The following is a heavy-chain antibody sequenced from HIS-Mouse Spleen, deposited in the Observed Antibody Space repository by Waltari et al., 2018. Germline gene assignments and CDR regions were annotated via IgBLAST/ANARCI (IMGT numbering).Heavy chain of an antibody. D-gene: IGHD6-13*01. V-gene: IGHV4-31*03. CDR1: GGSISRGGYY. J-gene: IGHJ2*01. CDR3: AREIPYSSSWYDWYFDL. CDR2: IYYSGST. Sequence: QVQLQESGPGLVKPSQTLSLTCTVSGGSISRGGYYWRWIRQHPGKGLEWIGYIYYSGSTYYNPSLKSRVTISVDTSKNQFSLKLSSVTAADTAVYYCAREIPYSSSWYDWYFDLWGRGTLVTVSS.